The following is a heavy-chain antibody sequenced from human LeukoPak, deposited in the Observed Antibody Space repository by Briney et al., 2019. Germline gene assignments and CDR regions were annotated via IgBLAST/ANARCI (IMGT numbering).Heavy chain of an antibody. J-gene: IGHJ4*02. V-gene: IGHV3-21*01. CDR1: GFTFSSYR. CDR3: AREGSGWAFDY. D-gene: IGHD6-19*01. Sequence: GGSLRLSCAASGFTFSSYRMNWVRQAPGKGLEWVSSITSSSSFIYYADSVKGRFTISRDNAKSSLYLQMSSLRAEDTAVYYCAREGSGWAFDYWGQGTLVTVSS. CDR2: ITSSSSFI.